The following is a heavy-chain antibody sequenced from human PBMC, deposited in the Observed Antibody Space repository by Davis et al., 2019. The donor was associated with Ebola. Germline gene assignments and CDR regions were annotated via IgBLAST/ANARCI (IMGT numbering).Heavy chain of an antibody. Sequence: ASVKVSCKASGYTFTSYGISWVRQAPGQGLEWMGWISAYNGNTNYAQKLQGRVTMTTDTSTSTAYMELRSLRSEDTAVYYCARGFIYCSSTSCYDWFDPWGQGTLVTVSS. D-gene: IGHD2-2*01. V-gene: IGHV1-18*01. CDR1: GYTFTSYG. J-gene: IGHJ5*02. CDR2: ISAYNGNT. CDR3: ARGFIYCSSTSCYDWFDP.